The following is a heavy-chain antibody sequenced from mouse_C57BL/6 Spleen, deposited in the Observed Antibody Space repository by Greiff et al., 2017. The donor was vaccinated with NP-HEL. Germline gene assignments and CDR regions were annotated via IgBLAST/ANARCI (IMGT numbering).Heavy chain of an antibody. Sequence: QVQLQQSGAELVRPGASVTLSCKASGYTFTDYEMHWVKQTPVHGLEWIGAIDPETGGTAYNQKFKGKAILTADKSSSTAYMELRSLTSEDSAVYYCTRRGGNYERMDYWGQGTSVTVSS. CDR3: TRRGGNYERMDY. CDR2: IDPETGGT. D-gene: IGHD2-1*01. CDR1: GYTFTDYE. J-gene: IGHJ4*01. V-gene: IGHV1-15*01.